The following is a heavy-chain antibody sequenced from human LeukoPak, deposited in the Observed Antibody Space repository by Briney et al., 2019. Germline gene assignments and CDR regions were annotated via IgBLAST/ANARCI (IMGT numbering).Heavy chain of an antibody. J-gene: IGHJ6*02. CDR3: ARLRYYAMDV. V-gene: IGHV3-48*01. CDR1: GFTFSTYD. Sequence: GGSLRLSCAASGFTFSTYDMNWVRQAPGKGLEWVSYISSSSRTISYADSVKGRFTISRDNAKNSLHLQMNSLRAEDTAVYYCARLRYYAMDVWGQGTTVTASS. CDR2: ISSSSRTI.